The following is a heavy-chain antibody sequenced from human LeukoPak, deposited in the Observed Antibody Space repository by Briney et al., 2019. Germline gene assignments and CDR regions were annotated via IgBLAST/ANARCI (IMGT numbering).Heavy chain of an antibody. V-gene: IGHV3-53*01. D-gene: IGHD5-24*01. CDR1: GFTFSKTY. Sequence: GGSLRLSCAPSGFTFSKTYMSWVRQAPGKGLEWVSLIYPSGNIYYADSVKGRFTISRDNSKNTLYLQMNSQTAEDTAIYYCARTFRSGDGYKVGYFAYWGQGTLVTVSS. J-gene: IGHJ4*02. CDR3: ARTFRSGDGYKVGYFAY. CDR2: IYPSGNI.